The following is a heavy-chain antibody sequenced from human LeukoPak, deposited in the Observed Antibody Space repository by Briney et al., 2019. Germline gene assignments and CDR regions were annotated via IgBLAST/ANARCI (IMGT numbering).Heavy chain of an antibody. CDR2: IYSSVYT. Sequence: PSETLSLSCSVSGDSFDNSFCWTWVRQPPGKRPEWIGTIYSSVYTYYNPSLRSRATISGDTSRNLFSLKLISVTAADTAVYYCARGSDDYKLGNHWGHGTLVTVSS. CDR3: ARGSDDYKLGNH. D-gene: IGHD5-24*01. V-gene: IGHV4-39*01. J-gene: IGHJ5*02. CDR1: GDSFDNSFC.